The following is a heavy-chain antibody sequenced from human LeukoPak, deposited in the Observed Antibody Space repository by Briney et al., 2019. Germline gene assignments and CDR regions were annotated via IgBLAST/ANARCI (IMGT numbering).Heavy chain of an antibody. D-gene: IGHD2-8*01. CDR1: GYTFTGYY. J-gene: IGHJ5*02. Sequence: ASVKVSCKASGYTFTGYYMHWVRQAPGQGLEWMGWINPNSGGTNYAQKFQGRVTMTRDTSISTAYMELSRLRSGDTAVYYCARGTCPNGVCYSGTDGWFDPWGQGTLVTVSS. CDR2: INPNSGGT. V-gene: IGHV1-2*02. CDR3: ARGTCPNGVCYSGTDGWFDP.